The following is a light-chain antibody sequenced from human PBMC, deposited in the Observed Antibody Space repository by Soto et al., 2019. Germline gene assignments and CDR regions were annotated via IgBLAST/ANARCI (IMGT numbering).Light chain of an antibody. V-gene: IGLV2-14*01. CDR3: SSYTSSSTPYVV. J-gene: IGLJ2*01. CDR1: NSDVGGYNY. CDR2: EVS. Sequence: QSALTQPASVSGSPGQSITISCTGTNSDVGGYNYVSWYQQHPGKAPKLMIYEVSNRPSGVPNRFSGSKSGNTASLTISGLQAEDEADYYCSSYTSSSTPYVVFGGGTKVTVL.